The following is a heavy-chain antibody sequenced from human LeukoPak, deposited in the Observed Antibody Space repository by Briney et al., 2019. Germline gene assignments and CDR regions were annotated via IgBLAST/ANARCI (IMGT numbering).Heavy chain of an antibody. CDR3: ARDRWFDP. CDR1: GYTFTSYA. V-gene: IGHV1-3*01. CDR2: INAGNGST. J-gene: IGHJ5*02. Sequence: GASVKVSCKASGYTFTSYAMHWVRQAPGQRLEWMGWINAGNGSTKYSQKFQGRVTITRDTSASTAYMELSSLRSEDTAVYYCARDRWFDPWGQGTLVTVSS.